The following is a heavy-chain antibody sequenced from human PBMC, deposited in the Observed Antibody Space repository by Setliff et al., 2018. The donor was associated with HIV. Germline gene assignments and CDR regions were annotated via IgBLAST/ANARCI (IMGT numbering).Heavy chain of an antibody. V-gene: IGHV1-69-2*01. CDR2: VDPEDGET. Sequence: ASVKVSCKGSGFIFGDYYMHWVQLAPGKGLEWMGRVDPEDGETIYAEKFQGRLTITADTSTGTTYMELSSLRADDTAIYYCATDRVLPSAIRGGWLDPWGQGTRVTGSS. CDR3: ATDRVLPSAIRGGWLDP. D-gene: IGHD2-2*02. J-gene: IGHJ5*02. CDR1: GFIFGDYY.